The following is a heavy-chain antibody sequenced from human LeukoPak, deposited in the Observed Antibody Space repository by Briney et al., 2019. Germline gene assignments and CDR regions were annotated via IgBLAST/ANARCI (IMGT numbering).Heavy chain of an antibody. Sequence: PGGSLRLSCAASGFTFSRYNMNWVRQAPGKGLEWVSSITSSSSYIYYADSVKGRFTISRDNAKNSLYLQMNSLRADDTAVYYCARDRDWNSGFDYWGQGTLVTVSS. CDR2: ITSSSSYI. D-gene: IGHD1-7*01. V-gene: IGHV3-21*01. CDR3: ARDRDWNSGFDY. CDR1: GFTFSRYN. J-gene: IGHJ4*02.